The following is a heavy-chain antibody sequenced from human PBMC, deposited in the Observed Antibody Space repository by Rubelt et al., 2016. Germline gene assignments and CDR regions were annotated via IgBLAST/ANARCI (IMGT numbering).Heavy chain of an antibody. D-gene: IGHD6-19*01. Sequence: NAGNGNTKYSQKFQGRVTITRDTSASTAYMELSSLRSEDTAVYYCARDRSGWTQGVYYYYGMDVWGQGTTVTVSS. J-gene: IGHJ6*02. V-gene: IGHV1-3*01. CDR2: NAGNGNT. CDR3: ARDRSGWTQGVYYYYGMDV.